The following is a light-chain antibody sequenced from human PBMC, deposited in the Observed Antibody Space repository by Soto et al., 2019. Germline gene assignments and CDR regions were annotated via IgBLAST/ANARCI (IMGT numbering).Light chain of an antibody. J-gene: IGLJ1*01. V-gene: IGLV1-44*01. Sequence: QSVLTQPPSASGTPGQRVTISCSGSRSNIGSNTVTWYQHLPGTAPKLLIYSNNQRPSGVPDRFSGSKSGTSASLAISGLQSEDEAAYYCAAWDDSLNGKVFGTGTKVTVL. CDR1: RSNIGSNT. CDR2: SNN. CDR3: AAWDDSLNGKV.